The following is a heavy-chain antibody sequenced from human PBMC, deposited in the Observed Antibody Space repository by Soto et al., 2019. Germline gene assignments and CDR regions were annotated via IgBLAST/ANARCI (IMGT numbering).Heavy chain of an antibody. CDR3: PGLTHPGRRSLYRGLSFGL. CDR1: GGSISSYY. V-gene: IGHV4-59*12. CDR2: IYYSGSA. Sequence: QVQLQESGPGLVKPSETLSLTCTVSGGSISSYYWSWIRQPPGKGLEWIGYIYYSGSANYNPSLRCRVTISVDTSKPLFSLKLGLATAAHMVVYYCPGLTHPGRRSLYRGLSFGLRGQGT. D-gene: IGHD3-10*01. J-gene: IGHJ6*01.